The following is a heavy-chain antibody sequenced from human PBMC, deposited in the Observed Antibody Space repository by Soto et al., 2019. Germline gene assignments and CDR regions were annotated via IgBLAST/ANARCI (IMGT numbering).Heavy chain of an antibody. J-gene: IGHJ5*02. CDR1: GFTFSDYW. Sequence: QVQLVQSGAEVKKPGASVKVSCKASGFTFSDYWMHWVRQAPGQGLEWMGIIDPNGGSRNYAQKLQGRVTITRYTSTSTLYMDRSSLRYEDTAVYYCARDNSRHFGTPAASWWFDPWGQGTLVTVSS. CDR2: IDPNGGSR. V-gene: IGHV1-46*04. CDR3: ARDNSRHFGTPAASWWFDP. D-gene: IGHD2-15*01.